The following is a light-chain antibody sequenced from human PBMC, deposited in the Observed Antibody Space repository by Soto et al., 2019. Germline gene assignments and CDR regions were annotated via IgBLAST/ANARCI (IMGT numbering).Light chain of an antibody. V-gene: IGKV3-15*01. Sequence: EIVMTQSPATLSVSPGERATLSCRASQSVSSNLAWYQQKPGLAPRLLIYGASTRATGIPARFSGSGSGTEFTLTISSLQSEDFAVYYCQHQGAFGQGTKLEIK. CDR3: QHQGA. CDR2: GAS. J-gene: IGKJ1*01. CDR1: QSVSSN.